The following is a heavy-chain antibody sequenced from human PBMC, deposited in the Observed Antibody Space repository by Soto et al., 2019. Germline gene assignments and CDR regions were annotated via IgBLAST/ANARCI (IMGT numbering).Heavy chain of an antibody. V-gene: IGHV1-69*12. J-gene: IGHJ4*02. CDR3: AGVGYSYDY. CDR1: GGTFSNYG. CDR2: FIPDLDSA. Sequence: QVQLVQSGAEVKKPGSSVKVSCKASGGTFSNYGITWVRQAPGQGLEWVGGFIPDLDSANYAQTFQGRITINADECTSTAYMELSSLRSEDTAVYCCAGVGYSYDYWGQGTLVTVSS. D-gene: IGHD5-18*01.